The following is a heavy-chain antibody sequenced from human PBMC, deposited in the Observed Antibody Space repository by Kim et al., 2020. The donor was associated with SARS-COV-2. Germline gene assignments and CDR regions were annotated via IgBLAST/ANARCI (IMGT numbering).Heavy chain of an antibody. CDR1: GGSISSYY. CDR2: IYYSGST. J-gene: IGHJ4*02. V-gene: IGHV4-59*01. CDR3: ARVSSSWYGPQYFDY. Sequence: SETLSLTCTVSGGSISSYYWSWIRQPPGKGLEWIGYIYYSGSTNYNPSLKSRVTISVDTSKNQFSLKLSSVTAADTAVYYCARVSSSWYGPQYFDYWGQGTLVTVSS. D-gene: IGHD6-13*01.